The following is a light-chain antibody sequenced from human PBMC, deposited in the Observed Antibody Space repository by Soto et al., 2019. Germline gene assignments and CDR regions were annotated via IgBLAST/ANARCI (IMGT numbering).Light chain of an antibody. CDR1: QSISSW. CDR2: KAS. J-gene: IGKJ1*01. CDR3: QQYNDNWT. V-gene: IGKV1-5*03. Sequence: IRMTQSPSLFSASTGDRVTIPCRASQSISSWLAWYQQKPGTAPKLLIYKASTLQSGVPSRFSGSGSGTEFTLTISSLQPDDSATYYCQQYNDNWTFGQGTKVDIK.